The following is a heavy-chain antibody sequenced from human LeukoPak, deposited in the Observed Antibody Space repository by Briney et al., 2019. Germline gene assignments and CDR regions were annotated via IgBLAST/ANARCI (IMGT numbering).Heavy chain of an antibody. CDR1: GFRFSDYG. D-gene: IGHD2-15*01. CDR2: ISSDGTKK. J-gene: IGHJ4*02. V-gene: IGHV3-30*18. CDR3: AKRRDYCSGGSCYSLDY. Sequence: PGRSLRLSCAAPGFRFSDYGMHWVRQTPGRGLEWVAVISSDGTKKAYADSVKGRFTISRDNSENTLYLQMSSLRAEDTAVYYCAKRRDYCSGGSCYSLDYWGQGTLVTVSS.